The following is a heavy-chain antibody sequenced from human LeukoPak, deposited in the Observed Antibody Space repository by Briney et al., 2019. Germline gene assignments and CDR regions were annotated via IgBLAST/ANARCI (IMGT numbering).Heavy chain of an antibody. CDR2: ISSSSSYI. CDR3: ARAPRDIVVVPAAIFHFDY. D-gene: IGHD2-2*01. J-gene: IGHJ4*02. V-gene: IGHV3-21*01. CDR1: GFTFSSYS. Sequence: GGSLRLSCAASGFTFSSYSMNWVRQAPGKGLEWVSSISSSSSYIYYADSVKGRFTISRDNAKNSLYLRMNSLRAEDTAVYYCARAPRDIVVVPAAIFHFDYWGQGTLVTVSS.